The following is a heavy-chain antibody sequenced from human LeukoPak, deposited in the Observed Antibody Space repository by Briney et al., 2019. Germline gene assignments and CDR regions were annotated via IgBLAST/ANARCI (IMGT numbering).Heavy chain of an antibody. CDR1: GYTFTAYY. CDR2: IDPNGGGT. CDR3: AGGLDSSKMAY. D-gene: IGHD6-19*01. J-gene: IGHJ4*02. Sequence: WASVKVSCKASGYTFTAYYMHWVRQAPGQGLEWMGWIDPNGGGTKYAQNFQGRVTMARDTSISTAYMELSRLTSDDTAVYYCAGGLDSSKMAYWGQGTLVTVSS. V-gene: IGHV1-2*02.